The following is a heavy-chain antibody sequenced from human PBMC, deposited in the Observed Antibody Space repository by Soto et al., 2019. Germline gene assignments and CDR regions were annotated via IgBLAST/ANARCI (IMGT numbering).Heavy chain of an antibody. V-gene: IGHV1-18*01. CDR2: ISADNVNT. CDR1: AYTFTNYG. CDR3: ARWQQRNGYFDL. J-gene: IGHJ2*01. D-gene: IGHD6-13*01. Sequence: QVQLVQSGAEVKRPGTSVKVSCKASAYTFTNYGISWVRQAPGQGLEWMGWISADNVNTNYAQKLQGRVTMTTETSTSTAYMELRSLRSDDTAVYYCARWQQRNGYFDLWGRGTLVTVSS.